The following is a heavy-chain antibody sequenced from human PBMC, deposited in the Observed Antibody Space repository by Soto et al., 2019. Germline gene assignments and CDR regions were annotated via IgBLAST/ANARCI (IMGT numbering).Heavy chain of an antibody. V-gene: IGHV4-39*01. CDR1: GGSISTRSYY. CDR2: IYYSGNT. CDR3: YADPNAVMDV. Sequence: PSETLSLTCTVSGGSISTRSYYWGWIRQPPGKGLEWIASIYYSGNTYYNPSLKNRVTVSVDTSKNQFSLKLSSVTAADTAVYYCYADPNAVMDVWGQGTTVTVSS. J-gene: IGHJ6*02.